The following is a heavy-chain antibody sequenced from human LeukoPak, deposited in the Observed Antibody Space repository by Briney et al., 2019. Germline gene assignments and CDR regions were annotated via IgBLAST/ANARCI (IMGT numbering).Heavy chain of an antibody. V-gene: IGHV3-11*04. Sequence: LSLTCTVSGDSISSSGDYWGWIRQPPGKGLEWISYISSSSSTIYYADSVKGRFTISRDNAKNSLYLQMNSLRAEDTAVYYCARDFKAAAVAGTGDYWGQGTLVTVSS. CDR1: GDSISSSGDY. D-gene: IGHD6-19*01. CDR2: ISSSSSTI. J-gene: IGHJ4*02. CDR3: ARDFKAAAVAGTGDY.